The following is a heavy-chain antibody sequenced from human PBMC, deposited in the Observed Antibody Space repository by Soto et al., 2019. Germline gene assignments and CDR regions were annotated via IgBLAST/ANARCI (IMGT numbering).Heavy chain of an antibody. J-gene: IGHJ4*02. V-gene: IGHV1-69*13. CDR1: GGTFSNYA. Sequence: SVKVSCKTSGGTFSNYAFTWVRQAPGQGLEWMGGIIPIFGTANYAQKFQGRVTITADESTSTAYMELSSLRSEDTAVYYCARAPGGWYAVDYWGQGTLVTVSS. CDR3: ARAPGGWYAVDY. D-gene: IGHD6-19*01. CDR2: IIPIFGTA.